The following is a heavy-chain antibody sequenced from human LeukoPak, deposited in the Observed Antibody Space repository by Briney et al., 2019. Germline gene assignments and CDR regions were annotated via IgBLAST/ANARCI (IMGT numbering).Heavy chain of an antibody. CDR3: AREDAVSSDDAFDL. CDR2: IYYSGNT. J-gene: IGHJ3*01. Sequence: KPSETLSLTCTVSGGSISSYYWSWIRQPPGKGLEWIGYIYYSGNTNYNPSLKSRVTISLDTSKNQFSLSLSAVTAADTAMYYCAREDAVSSDDAFDLWGQGTMVTVS. D-gene: IGHD6-19*01. CDR1: GGSISSYY. V-gene: IGHV4-59*12.